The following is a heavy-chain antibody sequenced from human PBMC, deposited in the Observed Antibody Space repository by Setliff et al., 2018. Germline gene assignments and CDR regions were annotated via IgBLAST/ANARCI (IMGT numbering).Heavy chain of an antibody. CDR1: GYTFTGYY. CDR3: ATGQHSGSWTLDQ. CDR2: INPNSGGT. V-gene: IGHV1-2*02. J-gene: IGHJ4*02. Sequence: VASVKVSCKASGYTFTGYYIHWVRQAPGQGLEYMGWINPNSGGTNYAPKFQGRDTMTRDTSATTAYVELHSLRSDDTAVYYCATGQHSGSWTLDQWGQGTLVTVSS. D-gene: IGHD6-13*01.